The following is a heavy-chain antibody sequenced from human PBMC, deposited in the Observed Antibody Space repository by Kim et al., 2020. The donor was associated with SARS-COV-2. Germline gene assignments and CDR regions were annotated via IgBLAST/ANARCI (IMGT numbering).Heavy chain of an antibody. Sequence: GGSLRLSCAASGFTFSDYYMNWIRQAPGKGLEWLSYISSSGTTIYYTDSLKGRFTISRDNAKNSLYLQMNSLRAEDTAVYYCARDKRRYYYDSGGLGDGFDIWGQGTMVTVSS. D-gene: IGHD3-22*01. CDR2: ISSSGTTI. V-gene: IGHV3-11*01. CDR1: GFTFSDYY. CDR3: ARDKRRYYYDSGGLGDGFDI. J-gene: IGHJ3*02.